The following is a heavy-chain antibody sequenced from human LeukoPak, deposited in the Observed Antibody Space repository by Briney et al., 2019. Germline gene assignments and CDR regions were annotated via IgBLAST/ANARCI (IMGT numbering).Heavy chain of an antibody. CDR2: ISWNGDYI. D-gene: IGHD3-22*01. V-gene: IGHV3-9*01. CDR3: LKDMDNNGWG. J-gene: IGHJ4*02. CDR1: GFTFENYA. Sequence: PGGSLRLSCEASGFTFENYAIHWVRQAPGKGLEWVSGISWNGDYIGYADSVEGRFTISRDNSKKSLYLQMNSLRPEDTALYYCLKDMDNNGWGWGQGTLVTVSA.